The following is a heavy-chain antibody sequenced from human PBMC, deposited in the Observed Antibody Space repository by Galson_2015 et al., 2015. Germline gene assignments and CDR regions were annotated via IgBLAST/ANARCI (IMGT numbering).Heavy chain of an antibody. CDR3: TRLAGDHGGNVHDY. V-gene: IGHV3-73*01. J-gene: IGHJ4*02. CDR2: IRSKTNNYAT. D-gene: IGHD4-23*01. Sequence: SLRLSCEASGFTFSDSAMHWVRQASGKGLEWVGRIRSKTNNYATTYAASMKGRFTISRDDSKNTAYLQMNSLKTEDTAVYYCTRLAGDHGGNVHDYWGQGTLVTVSS. CDR1: GFTFSDSA.